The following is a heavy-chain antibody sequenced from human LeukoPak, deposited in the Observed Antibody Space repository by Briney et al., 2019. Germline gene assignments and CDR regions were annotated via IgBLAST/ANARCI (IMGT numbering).Heavy chain of an antibody. Sequence: ASVKVSCKASGYTFTTYDINWVRQATGQGLEWMGWMNPNSGNTDYAQKFQGRVTMTRNTTITTAFMELNNLRSEDTAVYYCARGPPEHPQGYWGQGTLVTVSS. D-gene: IGHD1-14*01. CDR1: GYTFTTYD. CDR2: MNPNSGNT. CDR3: ARGPPEHPQGY. V-gene: IGHV1-8*01. J-gene: IGHJ4*02.